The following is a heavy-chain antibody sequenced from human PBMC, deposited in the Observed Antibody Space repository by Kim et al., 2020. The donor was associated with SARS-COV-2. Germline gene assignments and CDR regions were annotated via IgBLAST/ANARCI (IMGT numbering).Heavy chain of an antibody. CDR3: ARGHCSGGSCYGSWFDP. J-gene: IGHJ5*02. CDR2: IIPIFGTA. D-gene: IGHD2-15*01. Sequence: SVKVSCKASGGTFSSYAISWVRQAPGQGLEWMGGIIPIFGTANYAQKFQGRVTITADESTSTAYMELSSLRSEDTAVYYCARGHCSGGSCYGSWFDPWGQGTLVTVSS. V-gene: IGHV1-69*13. CDR1: GGTFSSYA.